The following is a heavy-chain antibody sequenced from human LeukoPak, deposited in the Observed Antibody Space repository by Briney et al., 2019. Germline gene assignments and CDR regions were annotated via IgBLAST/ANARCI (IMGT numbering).Heavy chain of an antibody. CDR1: GGSISSYY. V-gene: IGHV4-59*01. CDR3: ARAYYYGSGSLVDWFDP. Sequence: PSETLSLTCTVSGGSISSYYWSWIRQPPGKGLEWIGYTYYSGSTNYNPSLKSRVTISVDTSKNQFSLKLSSVTAADTAVYYCARAYYYGSGSLVDWFDPGGQGTLVTVSS. D-gene: IGHD3-10*01. CDR2: TYYSGST. J-gene: IGHJ5*02.